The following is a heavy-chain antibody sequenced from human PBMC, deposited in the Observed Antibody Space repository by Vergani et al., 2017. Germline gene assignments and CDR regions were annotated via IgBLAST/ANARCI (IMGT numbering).Heavy chain of an antibody. D-gene: IGHD2-15*01. V-gene: IGHV5-51*03. Sequence: EVQLVQSGAEVKKPGESLKISCKGSGYSFTSYWIGWVRQMPGKGLEWMGIIYPGDSATRYSPSFQGQVTISADKSISTAYLQWSSLKDSDTAMYYCATRSPTYCSGACPPAFDIWGQGTMVTVAS. CDR1: GYSFTSYW. CDR3: ATRSPTYCSGACPPAFDI. CDR2: IYPGDSAT. J-gene: IGHJ3*02.